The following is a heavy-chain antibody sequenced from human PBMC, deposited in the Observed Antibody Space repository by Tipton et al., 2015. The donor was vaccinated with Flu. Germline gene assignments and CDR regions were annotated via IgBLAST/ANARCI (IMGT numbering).Heavy chain of an antibody. Sequence: TLSLTCTVSGGSISSYYWSWIRQPPGKGLEWIGRIYTSGSTNYNPSLKSRVTMSVDTSKNQFSLKLSSVTAADTAVYYCARAVGYDSSGYSKNAFDIWGQGTMVTVSS. D-gene: IGHD3-22*01. CDR2: IYTSGST. CDR3: ARAVGYDSSGYSKNAFDI. V-gene: IGHV4-4*07. CDR1: GGSISSYY. J-gene: IGHJ3*02.